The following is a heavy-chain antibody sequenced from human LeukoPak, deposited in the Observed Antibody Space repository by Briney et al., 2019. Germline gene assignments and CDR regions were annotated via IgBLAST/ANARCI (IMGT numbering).Heavy chain of an antibody. V-gene: IGHV1-18*01. J-gene: IGHJ4*02. CDR1: GYTFSSYG. CDR3: ARTTGTYSPPGDC. D-gene: IGHD1-26*01. CDR2: VSAFNGNT. Sequence: ASVKVSWKASGYTFSSYGISWVRQAPGQGLEWMGWVSAFNGNTHSAQKLQGRVTMTTDTSTSTAFMELRSLTSDDTAVYYCARTTGTYSPPGDCWGQGTLVTVSS.